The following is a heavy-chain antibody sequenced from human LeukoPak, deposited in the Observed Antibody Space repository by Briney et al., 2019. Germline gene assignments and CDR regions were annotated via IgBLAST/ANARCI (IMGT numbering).Heavy chain of an antibody. CDR2: MNPHSGQT. CDR1: GYTLAGYY. Sequence: ASVKVSCKSSGYTLAGYYMHWVRQAPGQGLEWMGWMNPHSGQTHSAKKFQGRVTMTGDTSINTDYMELTSLKSDDTAVYYCARKKVAVVATYDFWGQGTLVTVSS. J-gene: IGHJ4*02. V-gene: IGHV1-2*02. D-gene: IGHD6-19*01. CDR3: ARKKVAVVATYDF.